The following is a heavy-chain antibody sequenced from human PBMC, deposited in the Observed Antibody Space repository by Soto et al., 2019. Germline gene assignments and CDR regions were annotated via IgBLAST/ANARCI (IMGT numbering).Heavy chain of an antibody. J-gene: IGHJ5*02. V-gene: IGHV3-66*01. CDR2: IYSGGST. D-gene: IGHD3-9*01. CDR3: AIDVLRYFEWLPHL. CDR1: GFPVSSNY. Sequence: EVPLVEPGGGLVQPGGSLRLSCAASGFPVSSNYISWVRQAPGKGLEWVSVIYSGGSTYYADSVKGRFTISRDNSKNTLYLQMNSLIAEDMAVYYCAIDVLRYFEWLPHLWGKGTLVTVSS.